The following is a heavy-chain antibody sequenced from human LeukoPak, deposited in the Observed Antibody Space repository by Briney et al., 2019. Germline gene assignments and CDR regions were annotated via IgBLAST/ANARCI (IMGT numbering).Heavy chain of an antibody. J-gene: IGHJ4*02. CDR2: ISSSSSYI. CDR3: ARDWYYGSGSYHFDY. V-gene: IGHV3-21*01. Sequence: KTGGSLRLSCATSGFTFSNAWMSWVGQAPGKGLEWVSSISSSSSYIYYADSVKGRFTISRDNAKNSLYLQMNSLRAEDTAVYYCARDWYYGSGSYHFDYWGQGTLVTVSS. CDR1: GFTFSNAW. D-gene: IGHD3-10*01.